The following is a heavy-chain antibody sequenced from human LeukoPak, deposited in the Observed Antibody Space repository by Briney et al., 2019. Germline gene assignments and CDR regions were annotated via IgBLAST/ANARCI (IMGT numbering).Heavy chain of an antibody. J-gene: IGHJ4*02. V-gene: IGHV3-7*03. D-gene: IGHD3-16*01. CDR2: INEDGSEK. CDR1: GFTFSRFW. Sequence: SGGSLRLSCAASGFTFSRFWMSWVRQAPGKGLQWVANINEDGSEKHYVDSVKGRFTSSRDNAENSLYLQMNSLRAEDTAVYYCASGGHLDWWGQGALVTVAS. CDR3: ASGGHLDW.